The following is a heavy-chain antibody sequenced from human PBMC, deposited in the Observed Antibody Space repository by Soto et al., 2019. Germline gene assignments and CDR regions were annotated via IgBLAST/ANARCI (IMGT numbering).Heavy chain of an antibody. CDR3: ARGGDYDSSGYDGNAVDY. D-gene: IGHD3-22*01. CDR2: INPNSGGT. J-gene: IGHJ4*02. Sequence: ASVKVSCKASGYTFTGYYMHWVRQAPGQGLEWMGWINPNSGGTNYAQKFQGWVTMTRDTSISTAYMELSRLRSDDTAVYYCARGGDYDSSGYDGNAVDYWGQGTLVTVSS. CDR1: GYTFTGYY. V-gene: IGHV1-2*04.